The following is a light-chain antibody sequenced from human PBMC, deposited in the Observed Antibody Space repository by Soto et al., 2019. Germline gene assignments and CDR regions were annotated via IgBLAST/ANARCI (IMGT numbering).Light chain of an antibody. CDR3: HQYYNWPPWT. J-gene: IGKJ1*01. Sequence: EIVMTQSPATLSVSPGERATLSCRASQSVSSNLAWYQQKPGQAPRLLIYGAFTRATGVPARFSGNGSGTEFTLTISSLQSEDFAVYYCHQYYNWPPWTFGQGTKVEIK. V-gene: IGKV3-15*01. CDR1: QSVSSN. CDR2: GAF.